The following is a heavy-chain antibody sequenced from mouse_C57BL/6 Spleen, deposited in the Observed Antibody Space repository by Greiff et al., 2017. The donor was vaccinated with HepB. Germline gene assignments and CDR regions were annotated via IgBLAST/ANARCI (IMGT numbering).Heavy chain of an antibody. V-gene: IGHV2-5*01. CDR3: AKSNWDEYFDV. D-gene: IGHD4-1*01. J-gene: IGHJ1*03. CDR2: IWRGGST. CDR1: GFSLTSYG. Sequence: QVQLQQSGPGLVQPSPSLSITCPVSGFSLTSYGVHWVRQSPGKGLEWLGVIWRGGSTVYNAAFMSRLSITKDNSKSQVFCKMNSLQADDTAIYYCAKSNWDEYFDVWGTGTTGTVSS.